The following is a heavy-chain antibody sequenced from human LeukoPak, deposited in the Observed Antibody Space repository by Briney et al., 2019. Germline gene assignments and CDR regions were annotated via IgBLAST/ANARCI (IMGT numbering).Heavy chain of an antibody. D-gene: IGHD6-13*01. CDR2: ISSGGGTT. CDR3: ARDLYSSSWYAFDY. CDR1: GFTFSSYE. V-gene: IGHV3-48*03. Sequence: GGSLRLSCAASGFTFSSYEMNWVRQAPGEGLEWVSYISSGGGTTYYADSVKGRFTISRDNAKNSLYLQMNSLRAEDAAVYYCARDLYSSSWYAFDYWGQGTLVTVSS. J-gene: IGHJ4*02.